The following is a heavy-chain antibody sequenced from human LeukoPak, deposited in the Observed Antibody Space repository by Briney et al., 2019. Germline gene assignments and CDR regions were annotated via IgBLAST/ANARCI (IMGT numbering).Heavy chain of an antibody. Sequence: GESLKISCKGSGYSFTGYWIGWVRQMPGKGLEWMGIFYPGDSNTRYSPSFRGQVTMSADKSISTAYLQWSSLKASDTAMYYCARRKDSWDFDYWGQGTLVTVSS. J-gene: IGHJ4*02. CDR2: FYPGDSNT. D-gene: IGHD3-16*01. CDR3: ARRKDSWDFDY. V-gene: IGHV5-51*01. CDR1: GYSFTGYW.